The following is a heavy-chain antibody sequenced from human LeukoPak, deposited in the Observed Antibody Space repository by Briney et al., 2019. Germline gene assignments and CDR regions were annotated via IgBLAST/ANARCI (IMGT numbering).Heavy chain of an antibody. CDR1: GGSISCYY. D-gene: IGHD3-22*01. V-gene: IGHV4-4*07. Sequence: PAETLSLTCTVSGGSISCYYWSWIRQPAGKGVKWIGRIYTSGSTNYTPSLQSRVTMSLDTSKNQFSLNVTSVTAADTAVYSCARIRDSSGYYLGAFDVWGQGTMVTVSS. J-gene: IGHJ3*01. CDR2: IYTSGST. CDR3: ARIRDSSGYYLGAFDV.